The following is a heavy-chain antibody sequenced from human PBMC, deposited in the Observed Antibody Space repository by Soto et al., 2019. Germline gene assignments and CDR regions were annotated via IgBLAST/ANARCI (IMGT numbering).Heavy chain of an antibody. CDR3: AHVYWAASGTRYYFDD. J-gene: IGHJ4*02. CDR2: IYWDDDK. CDR1: GFSFTTSSVG. V-gene: IGHV2-5*02. Sequence: QITLTESGPTLVKPTQTLTLTCTFSGFSFTTSSVGVGWIRQPPGKALEFLALIYWDDDKRLSPSLKNRLTSTKDTSKNLVVVTMTNMDPEDTATYFCAHVYWAASGTRYYFDDWGQGTLVTVSS. D-gene: IGHD6-13*01.